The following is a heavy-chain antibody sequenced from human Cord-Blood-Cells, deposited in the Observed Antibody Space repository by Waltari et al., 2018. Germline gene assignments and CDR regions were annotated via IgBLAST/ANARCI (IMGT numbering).Heavy chain of an antibody. V-gene: IGHV1-46*01. CDR3: ARGGSIAARRDIDY. CDR2: SHPGGGST. Sequence: QVQLVQSGAEVKKPGASVKVSCKASGYTFTSYYMHWVRQAPGQGLEWMGISHPGGGSTSYAQKCQARVHMTRDTSTSTVYMELSSLRSEDTAVYYCARGGSIAARRDIDYWGQGTLVTVSS. J-gene: IGHJ4*02. D-gene: IGHD6-6*01. CDR1: GYTFTSYY.